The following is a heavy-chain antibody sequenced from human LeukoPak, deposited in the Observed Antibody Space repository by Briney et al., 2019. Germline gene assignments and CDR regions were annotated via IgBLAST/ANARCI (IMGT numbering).Heavy chain of an antibody. CDR3: ARGSEVRGVILGY. CDR2: TIPILGIA. J-gene: IGHJ4*02. CDR1: GGTFSSYA. D-gene: IGHD3-10*01. V-gene: IGHV1-69*04. Sequence: ASVKVSCKASGGTFSSYAISWVRQAPGQGLEWMGRTIPILGIANYAQKFQGRVTITADKSTSTAYMELSSLRSEDTAVYYCARGSEVRGVILGYWGQGTLVTVSS.